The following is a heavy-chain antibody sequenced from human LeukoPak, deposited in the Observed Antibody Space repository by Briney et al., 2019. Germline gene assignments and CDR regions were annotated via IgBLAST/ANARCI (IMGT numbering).Heavy chain of an antibody. CDR2: IKQDETEK. CDR1: GFTFSKFW. CDR3: ATQSYYYDSSGYYTT. D-gene: IGHD3-22*01. Sequence: GGSLRLSCAASGFTFSKFWMNWVRHTPGKGLEWVASIKQDETEKYYADSVKGRFTISRDNGKNSLYLQMSSLRAEDTAIYYCATQSYYYDSSGYYTTWGQGTLVTVSS. V-gene: IGHV3-7*01. J-gene: IGHJ4*02.